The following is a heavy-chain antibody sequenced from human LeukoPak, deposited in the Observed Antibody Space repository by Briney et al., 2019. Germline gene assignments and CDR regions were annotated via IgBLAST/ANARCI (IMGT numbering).Heavy chain of an antibody. Sequence: GASVKVSCKASGYRFIDYYMHWVRQAPGKGLQWMGRVDPEDGETRYAGNFQGRVTISADTSTGTLYMELISLRSEDTAVYYCANGPKLIMATTPMDYWGQGTLVTVSS. J-gene: IGHJ4*02. V-gene: IGHV1-69-2*01. CDR1: GYRFIDYY. CDR2: VDPEDGET. CDR3: ANGPKLIMATTPMDY. D-gene: IGHD5-24*01.